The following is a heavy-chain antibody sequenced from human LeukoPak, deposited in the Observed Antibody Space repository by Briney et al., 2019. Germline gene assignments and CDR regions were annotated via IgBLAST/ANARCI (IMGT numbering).Heavy chain of an antibody. CDR3: AREIYDSSGYYYGSVDY. V-gene: IGHV3-48*03. Sequence: GGSLRLSCAASGFTFSSYEMNWVRQAPGKGLEWVSYISSSGSTIYYADSVKGRFTISRDNAKNSLYLQMNSLRAEDTAVYYCAREIYDSSGYYYGSVDYWGQGTLVTVSS. D-gene: IGHD3-22*01. J-gene: IGHJ4*02. CDR1: GFTFSSYE. CDR2: ISSSGSTI.